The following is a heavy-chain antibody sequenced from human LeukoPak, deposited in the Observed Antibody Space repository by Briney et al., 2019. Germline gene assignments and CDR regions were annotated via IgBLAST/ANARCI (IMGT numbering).Heavy chain of an antibody. CDR2: INPNSGGT. CDR3: ARGSSWSSSWYFVNDY. Sequence: GASVKVSCKASGYTFTGYYMHWVRQAPGQGLEWMGRINPNSGGTNYAQKFQGRVTMTRDTPISTAYMELSRLRSDDTAVYYCARGSSWSSSWYFVNDYWGQGTLVTVSS. CDR1: GYTFTGYY. V-gene: IGHV1-2*06. J-gene: IGHJ4*02. D-gene: IGHD6-13*01.